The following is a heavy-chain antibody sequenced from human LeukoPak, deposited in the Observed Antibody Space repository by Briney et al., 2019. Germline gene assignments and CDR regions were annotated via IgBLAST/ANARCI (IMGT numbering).Heavy chain of an antibody. D-gene: IGHD3-10*01. V-gene: IGHV3-21*01. CDR2: ISSSSSYI. CDR1: GFTFSSYS. Sequence: GGSLRLSCAASGFTFSSYSMNWVRQAPGKGLEWVSSISSSSSYIYYADSVKGRFSISRDNAKNSLYLQMNSLRAEDTAVYYCARDLRAMVRGVIHYWGQGTLVTVSS. CDR3: ARDLRAMVRGVIHY. J-gene: IGHJ4*02.